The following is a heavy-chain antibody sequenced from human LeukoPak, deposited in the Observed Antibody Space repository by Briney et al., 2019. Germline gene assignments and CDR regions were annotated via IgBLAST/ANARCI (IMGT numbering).Heavy chain of an antibody. J-gene: IGHJ4*02. CDR3: ARRDFWSGYIDY. CDR1: GGSISSYY. V-gene: IGHV4-4*07. D-gene: IGHD3-3*01. Sequence: SETLSLTCTVSGGSISSYYWSWIRQPAGKGLEWIGRIYTSGSTNYNPSLKSRVTISVDTSKNQFSLKLSSVTAADTAVYYCARRDFWSGYIDYWGQGTLVTVSS. CDR2: IYTSGST.